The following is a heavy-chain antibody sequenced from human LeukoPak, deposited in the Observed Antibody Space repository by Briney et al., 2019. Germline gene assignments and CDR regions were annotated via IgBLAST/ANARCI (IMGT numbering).Heavy chain of an antibody. J-gene: IGHJ4*02. V-gene: IGHV3-30*18. CDR3: AKEIVGYCSGGSCKVGY. CDR2: ISYDGSNK. CDR1: GFTFSSYG. D-gene: IGHD2-15*01. Sequence: GGSLRLSCAASGFTFSSYGMHWVRQAPGKGLEWVAVISYDGSNKYYADSVKGRFTISRDNSKNTLYLQMNSLRAEDTAVYYCAKEIVGYCSGGSCKVGYWGQGTLVTVSS.